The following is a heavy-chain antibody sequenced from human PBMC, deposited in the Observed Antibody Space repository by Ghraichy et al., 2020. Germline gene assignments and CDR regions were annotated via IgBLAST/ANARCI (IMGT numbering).Heavy chain of an antibody. Sequence: ASVKVSCKASGYTFTGYYMHWVRQAPGQGLEWMGWINPNSGGTNYAQKFQGRVTMTRDTSISTAYMELSRLRSDDTAVYYCARDRRYCSSTSCQTNWFDPWGQGTLVTVSS. CDR2: INPNSGGT. V-gene: IGHV1-2*02. CDR3: ARDRRYCSSTSCQTNWFDP. D-gene: IGHD2-2*01. J-gene: IGHJ5*02. CDR1: GYTFTGYY.